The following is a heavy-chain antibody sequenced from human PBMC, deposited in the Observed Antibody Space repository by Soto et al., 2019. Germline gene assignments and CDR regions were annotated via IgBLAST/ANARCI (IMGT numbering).Heavy chain of an antibody. V-gene: IGHV4-30-2*01. D-gene: IGHD5-18*01. J-gene: IGHJ4*02. CDR1: GGSISSGGYS. CDR3: ARNRAYSQGD. CDR2: IYHSGSA. Sequence: SETLSLTCAVSGGSISSGGYSWSWIRQPPGKGLEWIGYIYHSGSAIYNPSLESRVTISLDKSRNHFSLILSSVTAADTAVYYCARNRAYSQGDWGQGTLVTVSS.